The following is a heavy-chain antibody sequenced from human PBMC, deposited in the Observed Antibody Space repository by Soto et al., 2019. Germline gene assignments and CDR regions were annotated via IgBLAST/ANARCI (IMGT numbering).Heavy chain of an antibody. CDR3: ARAMGWFGELSHTFYYYYYGLDV. Sequence: PSETLSLTCAVSGGSISSSNWWSWVRQPPGKGLEWIGEIYHSGSTNYNPSLKSRVTISVDKSKNQFSLKLSSVTAADTAVYYCARAMGWFGELSHTFYYYYYGLDVWGQGTTVTVSS. CDR1: GGSISSSNW. V-gene: IGHV4-4*02. J-gene: IGHJ6*02. D-gene: IGHD3-10*01. CDR2: IYHSGST.